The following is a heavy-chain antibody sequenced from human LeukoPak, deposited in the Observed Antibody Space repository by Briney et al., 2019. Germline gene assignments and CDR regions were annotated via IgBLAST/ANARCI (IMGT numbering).Heavy chain of an antibody. J-gene: IGHJ5*02. CDR3: TKREGPMSGSYDYFDP. V-gene: IGHV4-34*01. Sequence: PSETLSLTCAVYGGSFSDYSWSWIRQPPGKGLEWIGEINHSGGTKHNPSLMSRVTISVDTSKNQFSLKVTSVTAADTAMYYCTKREGPMSGSYDYFDPWGQGTLVTVS. D-gene: IGHD1-26*01. CDR1: GGSFSDYS. CDR2: INHSGGT.